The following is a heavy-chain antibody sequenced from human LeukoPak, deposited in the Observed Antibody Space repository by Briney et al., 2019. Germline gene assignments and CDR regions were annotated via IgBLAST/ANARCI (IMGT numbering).Heavy chain of an antibody. CDR1: GFAFNNHW. J-gene: IGHJ3*01. CDR3: VKDIGGSAHEAFDF. Sequence: GGSLRLSCVASGFAFNNHWVHWVRQVPGKGLVWISRINTDGTNRKYADVVKGRFTISRDNAKNTLVLQMNNLRAEDTAIYYCVKDIGGSAHEAFDFWGHGTMVTVSS. D-gene: IGHD1-26*01. V-gene: IGHV3-74*03. CDR2: INTDGTNR.